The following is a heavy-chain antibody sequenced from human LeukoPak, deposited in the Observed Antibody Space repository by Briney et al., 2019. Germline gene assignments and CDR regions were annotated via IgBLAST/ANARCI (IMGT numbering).Heavy chain of an antibody. V-gene: IGHV3-48*02. J-gene: IGHJ4*02. CDR2: MSSSSNTR. D-gene: IGHD2/OR15-2a*01. Sequence: GGSLRLSCAVSGFIFSTYNMNWVRQAPGKGLEWVSYMSSSSNTRYYADSVEGRFTISRDNAKNSLYLQMNSLRDEDTAVYYCARGTGTNVLRPFDYWGQGTLVNVSS. CDR1: GFIFSTYN. CDR3: ARGTGTNVLRPFDY.